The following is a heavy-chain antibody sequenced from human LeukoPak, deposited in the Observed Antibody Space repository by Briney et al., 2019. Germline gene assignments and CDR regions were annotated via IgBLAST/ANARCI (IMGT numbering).Heavy chain of an antibody. CDR3: ARHDGAAAAGYFDY. CDR1: GDSISSGRYS. J-gene: IGHJ4*02. D-gene: IGHD6-13*01. V-gene: IGHV4-30-2*03. Sequence: SETLSLTCAVSGDSISSGRYSRSWIRQPPGKGLEWIGYIYHSGSTYYNPSLKSRVTISVDTSKNQFSLKLSSVTAADTAVYYCARHDGAAAAGYFDYWGQGTLVTVSS. CDR2: IYHSGST.